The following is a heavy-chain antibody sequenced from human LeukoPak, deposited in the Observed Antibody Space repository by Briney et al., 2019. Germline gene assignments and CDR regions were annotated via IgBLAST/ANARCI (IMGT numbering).Heavy chain of an antibody. J-gene: IGHJ4*02. CDR1: GFTFSSYS. CDR3: ARSRALYGFDY. V-gene: IGHV3-21*01. CDR2: ISSSSSYI. Sequence: GGSLRLSCAASGFTFSSYSMNWVRQAPGKGLEWVSSISSSSSYIYYAYSVKGRFTISRDNAKNSLYLQMNSLRAEDTAVYYCARSRALYGFDYWGQGTLVTVSS. D-gene: IGHD2/OR15-2a*01.